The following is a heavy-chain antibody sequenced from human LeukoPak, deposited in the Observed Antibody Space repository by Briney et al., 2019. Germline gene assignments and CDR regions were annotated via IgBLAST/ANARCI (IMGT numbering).Heavy chain of an antibody. J-gene: IGHJ5*02. CDR2: INHSGST. D-gene: IGHD3-10*01. Sequence: SETLSLTCAVCGGSFSGYYWSWIRQPPGKGLEWIVEINHSGSTNYNPSLKSRVTISVDTSKNQFSLRLSSVTAADTAVYYCARGVIYGSGRRRFDAWGQGTLVTVSS. CDR3: ARGVIYGSGRRRFDA. V-gene: IGHV4-34*01. CDR1: GGSFSGYY.